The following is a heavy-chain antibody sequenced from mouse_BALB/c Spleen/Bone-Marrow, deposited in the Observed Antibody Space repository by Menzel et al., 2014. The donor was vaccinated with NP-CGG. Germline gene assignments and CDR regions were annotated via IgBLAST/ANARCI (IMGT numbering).Heavy chain of an antibody. CDR1: GYTFTDYA. V-gene: IGHV1-67*01. D-gene: IGHD3-2*01. J-gene: IGHJ4*01. CDR2: ISTYSANT. CDR3: ARDISGYVRAMDY. Sequence: QVQLQQPGPELVSPGVSVKISCKAFGYTFTDYAIHWVKQSHSKSLGWIGIISTYSANTNYNQKFKGKATMTVDKSSSTAYMELARLTFEDSAIYFCARDISGYVRAMDYWGQGTSVTVSS.